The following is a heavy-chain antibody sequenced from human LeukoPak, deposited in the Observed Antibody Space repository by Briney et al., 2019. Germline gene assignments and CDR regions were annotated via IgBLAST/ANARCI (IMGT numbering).Heavy chain of an antibody. D-gene: IGHD6-19*01. CDR3: VSSGRYYYFDY. CDR2: INWNGGST. Sequence: GGSLRLSCAASGFTFDDYGMSWVRQAPGKGLEWVSGINWNGGSTGYADSVKGRFTISRDNAKNSLYLQMNSLRAEDTALYHCVSSGRYYYFDYWAQGTLVTVSS. V-gene: IGHV3-20*01. J-gene: IGHJ4*02. CDR1: GFTFDDYG.